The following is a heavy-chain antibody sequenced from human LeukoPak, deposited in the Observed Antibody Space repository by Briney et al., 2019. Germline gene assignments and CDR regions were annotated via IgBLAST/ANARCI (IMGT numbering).Heavy chain of an antibody. D-gene: IGHD4-11*01. J-gene: IGHJ6*02. CDR1: GGSISNYY. CDR2: IYYSGST. V-gene: IGHV4-59*01. Sequence: SETLSLTCTVSGGSISNYYWSWIRQPPGKGLEWVGYIYYSGSTNYNPSLKSRLTISVDTSKNQFSLKLSSVTAADTAVYYCAGRATVTTPHYYYYGMDVWGQGTTVTVSS. CDR3: AGRATVTTPHYYYYGMDV.